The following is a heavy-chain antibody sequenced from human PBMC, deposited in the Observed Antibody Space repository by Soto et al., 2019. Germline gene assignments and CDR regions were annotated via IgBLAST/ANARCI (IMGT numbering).Heavy chain of an antibody. D-gene: IGHD6-6*01. CDR1: GFSLSTSGVG. J-gene: IGHJ5*02. Sequence: GSGPTLVNPTQTLTLPCTFSGFSLSTSGVGVGWIRQPPGKALEWLALIYWNDDKRYSPSLKSRLTITKDTSKNQVVLTMTNMDPVDTATYYCAHRHSSSSRRWFDPWGQGTLVTVSS. CDR2: IYWNDDK. CDR3: AHRHSSSSRRWFDP. V-gene: IGHV2-5*01.